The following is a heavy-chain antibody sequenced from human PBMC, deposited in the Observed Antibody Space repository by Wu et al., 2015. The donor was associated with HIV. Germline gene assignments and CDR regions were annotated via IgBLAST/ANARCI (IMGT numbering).Heavy chain of an antibody. D-gene: IGHD1-26*01. CDR2: INPSGGST. CDR1: GYTFTSYY. Sequence: QVQLVQSGAEVKKPGASVKVSCKASGYTFTSYYMHWVRQAPGQGLEWMGIINPSGGSTSYAQKFQGRVTMTRDTSTSTVYMELSSLRSEDTAVYYCAGSGSHDAFDIWGQGDKWVTVSS. J-gene: IGHJ3*02. V-gene: IGHV1-46*01. CDR3: AGSGSHDAFDI.